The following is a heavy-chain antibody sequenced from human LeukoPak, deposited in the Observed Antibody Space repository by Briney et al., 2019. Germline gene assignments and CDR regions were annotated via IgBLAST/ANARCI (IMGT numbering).Heavy chain of an antibody. CDR3: ARENINSGYDP. D-gene: IGHD5-12*01. CDR2: IYYSGST. CDR1: GGSISSYY. J-gene: IGHJ5*02. Sequence: SETLSLTCTVSGGSISSYYWSWIRQPPGKGLEWIGYIYYSGSTNYNPSLKSRVTISVDTSKNQFSLKLSSVTAADTAVYYCARENINSGYDPWGQGTLVTVSS. V-gene: IGHV4-59*01.